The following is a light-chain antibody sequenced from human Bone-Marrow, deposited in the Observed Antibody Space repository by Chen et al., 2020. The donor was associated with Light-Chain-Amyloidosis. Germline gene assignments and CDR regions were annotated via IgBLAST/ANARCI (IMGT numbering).Light chain of an antibody. CDR3: QAGDRSSDRPV. J-gene: IGLJ3*02. CDR1: NIGSTS. CDR2: DDS. Sequence: SYVLTQPSSVSVAPGQTATIACGGNNIGSTSVHWYQQTPGQAPLLVVYDDSDRPSGIPERWSGSNSGNPATLTSSRVEAGDEADCYCQAGDRSSDRPVFGGGTKLTVL. V-gene: IGLV3-21*02.